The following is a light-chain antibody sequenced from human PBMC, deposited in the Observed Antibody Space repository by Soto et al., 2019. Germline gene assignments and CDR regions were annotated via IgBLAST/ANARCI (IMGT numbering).Light chain of an antibody. V-gene: IGLV2-11*01. CDR2: DVS. CDR3: CSYTDSRTHI. Sequence: QSVLTQPRSVSGSPGQSVTISCTGTSSDVGGYNYVSWYQQHPGKAPKLMIYDVSKRPSGVPDRFSGSKSGNTASLTISGLQAEDEADYYCCSYTDSRTHIFGSGTKVTVL. J-gene: IGLJ1*01. CDR1: SSDVGGYNY.